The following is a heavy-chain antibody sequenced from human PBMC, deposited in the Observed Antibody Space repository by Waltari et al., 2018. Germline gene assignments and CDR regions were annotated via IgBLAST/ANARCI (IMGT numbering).Heavy chain of an antibody. CDR1: GSTFRLYY. J-gene: IGHJ4*02. CDR3: ARDTHYFDNSDYFEDVFDN. V-gene: IGHV4-59*01. CDR2: TCYGRDT. Sequence: QVQLQESGPGLVRPSETLSLTCTVSGSTFRLYYWRWLRQSPGKGLAWIGHTCYGRDTNYNPSLRGRVTISVDTSKNQISLKVMSVTAADTAVYYCARDTHYFDNSDYFEDVFDNWGQGTLVTVSS. D-gene: IGHD3-22*01.